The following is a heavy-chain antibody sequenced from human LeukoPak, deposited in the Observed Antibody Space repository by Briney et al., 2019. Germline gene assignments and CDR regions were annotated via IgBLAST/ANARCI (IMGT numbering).Heavy chain of an antibody. J-gene: IGHJ5*02. CDR2: MYSGGDA. D-gene: IGHD6-13*01. CDR1: GFTVSDNY. V-gene: IGHV3-53*01. CDR3: ARDAPQVPAAGVLAS. Sequence: GGSLRLSCAASGFTVSDNYMSWVRQAPGKGLEWVSVMYSGGDAYYADSVKGRFTFSRDISKNTLYLQMNGLRTEDKAMYYCARDAPQVPAAGVLASWGQGTLVTVSS.